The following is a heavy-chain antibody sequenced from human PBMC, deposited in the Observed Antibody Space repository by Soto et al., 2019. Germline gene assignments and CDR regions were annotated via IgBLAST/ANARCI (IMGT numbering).Heavy chain of an antibody. J-gene: IGHJ2*01. D-gene: IGHD6-6*01. CDR2: IYYSGSA. CDR1: GGSISSGGYY. V-gene: IGHV4-31*03. CDR3: ARGPPHQEDVPDPGFDL. Sequence: QVQLQESGPGLVKPSQTLSLTCTVSGGSISSGGYYWSWIRQHPGKGLEWIGYIYYSGSAYYNPSLRGRVTISVDTSKNQFSLKLSSVTAADKAVYYCARGPPHQEDVPDPGFDLWGRGTLVTVSS.